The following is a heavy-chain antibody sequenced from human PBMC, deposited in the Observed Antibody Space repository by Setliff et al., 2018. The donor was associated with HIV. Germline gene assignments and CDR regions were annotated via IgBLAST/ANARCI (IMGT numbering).Heavy chain of an antibody. Sequence: PSETLSLTCTVSGYSISSGYYWGWIRQPPGKGLEWIGSIYHSGSTYYNPSLKSRVTISVDTSKNQFSLKLSSVTAVDTAVYYCASGVVTPSYYFDYWGQGTLVTVSS. J-gene: IGHJ4*02. V-gene: IGHV4-38-2*02. CDR2: IYHSGST. D-gene: IGHD3-3*01. CDR3: ASGVVTPSYYFDY. CDR1: GYSISSGYY.